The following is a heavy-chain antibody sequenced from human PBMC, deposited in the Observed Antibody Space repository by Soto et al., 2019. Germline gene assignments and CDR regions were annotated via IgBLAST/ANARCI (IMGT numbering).Heavy chain of an antibody. D-gene: IGHD6-19*01. CDR3: ASWLKTSGWYVLLEGSFDY. J-gene: IGHJ4*02. CDR2: IKQDGSAK. Sequence: EVQLVESGGGLVQPGGSLRLSCAASGFTFSSYWMTWVRQAPGKGLEWVANIKQDGSAKYYVDSVKGRFTISRDNAKNSLYLQMNSLRAAATAVYYCASWLKTSGWYVLLEGSFDYWGQGTLVTVSS. V-gene: IGHV3-7*01. CDR1: GFTFSSYW.